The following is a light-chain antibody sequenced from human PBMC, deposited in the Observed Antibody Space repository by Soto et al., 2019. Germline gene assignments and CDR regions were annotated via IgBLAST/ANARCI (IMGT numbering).Light chain of an antibody. V-gene: IGKV3-11*01. J-gene: IGKJ1*01. CDR3: HQRYNWSWTT. Sequence: EIVLTQSPATLSLSPGESATISCRASESVNMYMSWYQQKPAQAPRLLIYDASNRAIGIPTRFSGSGSGTDLSLTISSTEPQDYEVYSYHQRYNWSWTTFGQGTRVELK. CDR1: ESVNMY. CDR2: DAS.